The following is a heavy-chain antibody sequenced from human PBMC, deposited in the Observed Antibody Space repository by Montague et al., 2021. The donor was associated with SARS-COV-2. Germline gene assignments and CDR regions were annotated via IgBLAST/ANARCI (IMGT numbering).Heavy chain of an antibody. CDR3: ARDEQQNWQWLVPNYCYGMDV. J-gene: IGHJ6*02. CDR1: GFTFSSYS. Sequence: SLRLSCAASGFTFSSYSMNWVRQAPGKGLEWVSCISRSSSYIYYADSVKGRFTISRDNAKNSLYLQMNSLRAEDTAVYYCARDEQQNWQWLVPNYCYGMDVWGQGTKVTVSS. D-gene: IGHD6-19*01. V-gene: IGHV3-21*01. CDR2: ISRSSSYI.